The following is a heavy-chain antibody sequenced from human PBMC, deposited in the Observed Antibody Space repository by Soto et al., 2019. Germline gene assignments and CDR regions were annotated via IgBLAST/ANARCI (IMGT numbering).Heavy chain of an antibody. V-gene: IGHV4-39*01. Sequence: SETLSLTCTVSGGSISSSSYYWGWIGQPPGKGLEWIGSIYYSGSTYYNPSLKSRVTISVDTSKNQFSLKLSSVTAADTAVYYCASSGTVWKDAFDIWGQGTMVTVSS. CDR2: IYYSGST. CDR1: GGSISSSSYY. CDR3: ASSGTVWKDAFDI. J-gene: IGHJ3*02. D-gene: IGHD1-1*01.